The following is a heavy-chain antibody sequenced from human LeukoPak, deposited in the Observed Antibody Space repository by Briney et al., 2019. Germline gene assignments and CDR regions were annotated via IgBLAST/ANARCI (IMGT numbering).Heavy chain of an antibody. Sequence: GGSLRLSCAATGFTFSSYWMNWVRQAPGKGPEWVANIKYDGSEKHHVDSVKGRFTISRDNAKNSLYLQMSSLRVEDTAFYYCARSNDFDIWGQGTVVIVSS. J-gene: IGHJ3*02. CDR1: GFTFSSYW. V-gene: IGHV3-7*04. CDR2: IKYDGSEK. CDR3: ARSNDFDI.